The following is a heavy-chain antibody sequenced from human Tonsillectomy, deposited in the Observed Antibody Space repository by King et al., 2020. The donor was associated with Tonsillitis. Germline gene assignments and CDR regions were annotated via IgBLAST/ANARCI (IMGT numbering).Heavy chain of an antibody. Sequence: VQLVESGGGLVQPGGSLRLSCAASGFTFSSYAMSWVRQAPGKGLEWVSAISGSGGSTYYADSVKGRFTISRDNSKNTLYLQMYSLRAEDTAVYYCAKGGYCSSTSCYPTDYWGQGTLVTVSS. CDR3: AKGGYCSSTSCYPTDY. D-gene: IGHD2-2*01. V-gene: IGHV3-23*04. CDR1: GFTFSSYA. CDR2: ISGSGGST. J-gene: IGHJ4*02.